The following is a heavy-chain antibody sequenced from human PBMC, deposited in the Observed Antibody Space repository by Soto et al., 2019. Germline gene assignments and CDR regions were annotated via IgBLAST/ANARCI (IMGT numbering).Heavy chain of an antibody. CDR3: ARGNNYGSGSYYPHPNWFDP. CDR2: IYSGGST. CDR1: GFTVISNY. V-gene: IGHV3-66*01. D-gene: IGHD3-10*01. J-gene: IGHJ5*02. Sequence: GGSLRLSCAASGFTVISNYMSWVLQAPWKGLEWVSVIYSGGSTYYADSVKGRFTISRDNSKNTLYLQMNSLRAEDTAVYYCARGNNYGSGSYYPHPNWFDPWGQGTLVTVSS.